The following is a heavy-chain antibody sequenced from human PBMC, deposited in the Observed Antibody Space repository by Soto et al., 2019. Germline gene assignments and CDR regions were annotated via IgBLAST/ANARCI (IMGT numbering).Heavy chain of an antibody. CDR3: AREIGYSSSWYYFDY. Sequence: ASVNVSCKASGYTFTSYGISWVRQAPGQGLEWMGWISAYNGNTNYAQKLQGRVTMTTDTSTSTAYMELRSLRSDDTAVYYCAREIGYSSSWYYFDYWGQGTLVTVSS. CDR1: GYTFTSYG. CDR2: ISAYNGNT. D-gene: IGHD6-13*01. J-gene: IGHJ4*02. V-gene: IGHV1-18*04.